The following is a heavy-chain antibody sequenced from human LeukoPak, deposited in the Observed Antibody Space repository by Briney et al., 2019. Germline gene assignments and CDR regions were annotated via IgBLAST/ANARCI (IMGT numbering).Heavy chain of an antibody. Sequence: SETLSLTCNVSDGSIGTYYWSWIRQYTGKGLEWIAYIYYSGSTNYNPSLQSRVTISVDTSKNQFSLKLSSVTAADTAVYYCARQARGSYIFDYWGQVTLVTVSS. J-gene: IGHJ4*02. D-gene: IGHD1-26*01. CDR3: ARQARGSYIFDY. CDR1: DGSIGTYY. CDR2: IYYSGST. V-gene: IGHV4-59*08.